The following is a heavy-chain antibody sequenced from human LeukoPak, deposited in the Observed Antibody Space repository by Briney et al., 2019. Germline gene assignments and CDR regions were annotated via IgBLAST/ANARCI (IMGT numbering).Heavy chain of an antibody. V-gene: IGHV4-59*08. CDR3: ARQRVGAISWFDP. CDR1: GGSISSYY. D-gene: IGHD1-26*01. J-gene: IGHJ5*02. CDR2: IYYSGST. Sequence: PSETLSLTCTVSGGSISSYYWNWIRQPPGKGPEWIGYIYYSGSTKYNPSLKSRATISVDTSKNQFSLKLSSVTAADTAVYYCARQRVGAISWFDPWGQGTLVTVSS.